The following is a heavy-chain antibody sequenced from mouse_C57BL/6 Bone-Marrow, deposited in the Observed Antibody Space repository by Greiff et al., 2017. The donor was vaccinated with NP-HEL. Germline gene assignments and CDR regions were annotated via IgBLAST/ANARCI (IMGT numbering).Heavy chain of an antibody. CDR3: YSNYDFGY. D-gene: IGHD2-5*01. V-gene: IGHV1-64*01. J-gene: IGHJ2*01. CDR1: GYTFTSYW. Sequence: QVQLKQPGAELVKPGASVKLSCKASGYTFTSYWMHWVKQRPGQGLEWIGMIHPNSGSTNYNEKFKSKATLTVYKSSSTAYMQLSSLTSEDSAVYYCYSNYDFGYWGQGTTLTVSS. CDR2: IHPNSGST.